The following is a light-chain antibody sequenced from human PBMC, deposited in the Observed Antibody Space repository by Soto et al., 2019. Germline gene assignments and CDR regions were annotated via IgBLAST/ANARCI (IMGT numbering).Light chain of an antibody. CDR3: SSYTSSSTLLNV. CDR1: SSDVGGYNY. J-gene: IGLJ1*01. Sequence: QSVLTQPASVSGSPGQSITISCTGTSSDVGGYNYVSWYQQHPGKAPKLMIYDVSNRPSGVSNLFSGSKSGNTASLTISGLQAEDEADYYCSSYTSSSTLLNVFGTGTKVTVL. V-gene: IGLV2-14*01. CDR2: DVS.